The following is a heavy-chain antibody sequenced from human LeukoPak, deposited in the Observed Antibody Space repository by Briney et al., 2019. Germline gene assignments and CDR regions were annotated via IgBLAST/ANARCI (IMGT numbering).Heavy chain of an antibody. CDR1: GGSISSSSYY. V-gene: IGHV4-39*07. CDR2: IYYSGST. J-gene: IGHJ5*02. D-gene: IGHD3-10*01. Sequence: SETLSLTCTVSGGSISSSSYYWGWIRQPPGKGLEWIGSIYYSGSTYYNPSLKSRVTISVDTSKNQFSLKLSSVTAADTAVYYCARMVRGVINWFDPWGQGTLVTASS. CDR3: ARMVRGVINWFDP.